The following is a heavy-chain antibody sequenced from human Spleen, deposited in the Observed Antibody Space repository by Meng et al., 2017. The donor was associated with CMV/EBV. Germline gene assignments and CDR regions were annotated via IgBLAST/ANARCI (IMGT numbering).Heavy chain of an antibody. D-gene: IGHD1-7*01. CDR1: GFTFTSCS. Sequence: LRLACAASGFTFTSCSMNWVRRAPGKGLEWVSSISTSGSYIYYTDSVKGRFTISRDNAKNSLTLQMNSLRADDTAVYFCARDIELDYWGQGTLVTVSS. CDR3: ARDIELDY. J-gene: IGHJ4*02. V-gene: IGHV3-21*01. CDR2: ISTSGSYI.